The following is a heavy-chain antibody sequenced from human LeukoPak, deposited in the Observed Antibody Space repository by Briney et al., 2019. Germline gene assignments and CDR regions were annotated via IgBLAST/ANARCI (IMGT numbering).Heavy chain of an antibody. CDR3: AKQRRALVVPSTLDY. J-gene: IGHJ4*02. CDR1: GFTFNYYA. D-gene: IGHD2-2*01. CDR2: ISGSGSST. V-gene: IGHV3-23*01. Sequence: GGSLRLSCAASGFTFNYYALSWVRQAPGKGLQWVSAISGSGSSTYHADSVQGRFTTSRDNSKNTLYLHMVSLRAEDTAIYYCAKQRRALVVPSTLDYWGQGALVTVSS.